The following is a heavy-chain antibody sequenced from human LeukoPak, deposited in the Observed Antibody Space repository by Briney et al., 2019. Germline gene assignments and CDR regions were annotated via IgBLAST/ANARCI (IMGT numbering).Heavy chain of an antibody. J-gene: IGHJ4*02. V-gene: IGHV3-23*01. CDR2: ISGSGGST. CDR1: GFTFSSYG. D-gene: IGHD3-10*01. CDR3: AKDAETYYYGSGSPDHFDY. Sequence: GGSLRLSCAASGFTFSSYGMSWVRQAPGKGLEWVSAISGSGGSTYYADSVKGRFTISRDNSKNTLYLQMNSLRAEDTAVYYCAKDAETYYYGSGSPDHFDYWGQGTLVTVSS.